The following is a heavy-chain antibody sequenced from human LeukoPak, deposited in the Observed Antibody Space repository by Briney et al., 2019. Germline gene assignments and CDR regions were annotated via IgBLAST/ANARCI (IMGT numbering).Heavy chain of an antibody. CDR1: GFTVSSNY. CDR2: IYSGGST. Sequence: GGSLRLSCAASGFTVSSNYMSWVRQAPGKGLEWVSVIYSGGSTYYADSVKGRFTISRDNPKNTLYLQMNSLRAEDTAVYYCARDRGAIYYYGMDVWGQGTTVTVSS. D-gene: IGHD4/OR15-4a*01. CDR3: ARDRGAIYYYGMDV. J-gene: IGHJ6*02. V-gene: IGHV3-66*01.